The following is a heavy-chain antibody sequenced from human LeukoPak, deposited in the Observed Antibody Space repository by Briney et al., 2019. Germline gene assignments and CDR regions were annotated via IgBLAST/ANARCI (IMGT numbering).Heavy chain of an antibody. CDR3: ARLLGTVTSYDY. Sequence: QPGGPLRLSCAAAGFTFSSHWRSWVRQAPGKGQERVASIRRDGSEEYYMDSVKGRFTISRDNAKNSLYLQMNSLRAEDTAVYYCARLLGTVTSYDYWGQGTLASVSS. J-gene: IGHJ4*02. CDR1: GFTFSSHW. CDR2: IRRDGSEE. D-gene: IGHD1-7*01. V-gene: IGHV3-7*03.